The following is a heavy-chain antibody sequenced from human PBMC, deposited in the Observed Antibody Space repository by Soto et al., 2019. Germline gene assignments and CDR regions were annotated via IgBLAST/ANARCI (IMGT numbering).Heavy chain of an antibody. CDR1: GITFSNYA. CDR3: ANHDYGDPGGMDV. D-gene: IGHD4-17*01. CDR2: ISFDVSKQ. J-gene: IGHJ6*04. V-gene: IGHV3-30-3*01. Sequence: QVQPVESGGGVVQPGRSLRLSCAASGITFSNYAMHWVRQAPGKGLEWVAVISFDVSKQYYADSVKGRFTISRDNSKNTLYLQMNSLRAEDTAVYYCANHDYGDPGGMDVWGEGTTVTVSS.